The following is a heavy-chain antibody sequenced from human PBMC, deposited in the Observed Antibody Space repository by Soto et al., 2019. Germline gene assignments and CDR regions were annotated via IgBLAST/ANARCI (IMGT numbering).Heavy chain of an antibody. CDR2: IYYSGST. CDR3: ARAVRDSSSWYYYGMDV. D-gene: IGHD6-13*01. V-gene: IGHV4-59*01. Sequence: SETLSLTCTVSGGSISNYYWSWIRQPPGKGLEWIGYIYYSGSTNYNPSLKSRVTISVDTSKNQFSLKLSSVTAADTAVYYCARAVRDSSSWYYYGMDVWGQGTTVTVSS. CDR1: GGSISNYY. J-gene: IGHJ6*02.